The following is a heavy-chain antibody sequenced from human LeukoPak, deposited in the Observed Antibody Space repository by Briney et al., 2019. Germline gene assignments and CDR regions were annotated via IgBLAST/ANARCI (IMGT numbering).Heavy chain of an antibody. J-gene: IGHJ4*02. D-gene: IGHD1-26*01. V-gene: IGHV3-23*01. CDR3: AKSKVVGATLGYFDY. CDR1: GFTFSSYA. CDR2: ISGSGGST. Sequence: GGSLRLSCAASGFTFSSYAMSWVRQAPGKGLEWVSAISGSGGSTYYADSVKGRFTISRDNSKNTLYLQMNSLGAEDTAVYYCAKSKVVGATLGYFDYWGQGTLVTVSS.